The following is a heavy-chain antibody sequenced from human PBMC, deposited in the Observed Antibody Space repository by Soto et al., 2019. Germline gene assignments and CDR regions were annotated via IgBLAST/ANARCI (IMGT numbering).Heavy chain of an antibody. Sequence: EVQLLESGGGLVQPGGSLRLSCAASGFTFSSYAMSWVRQAPGKGLEWVSAISGSGGSTYYADSVKGRFTLSRDNSKNTLYVQMHSLRAEDTAVYYCAKDRPRDIVVVTAAAGDAFDIWGQGTMVTVSS. J-gene: IGHJ3*02. D-gene: IGHD2-2*01. CDR1: GFTFSSYA. V-gene: IGHV3-23*01. CDR2: ISGSGGST. CDR3: AKDRPRDIVVVTAAAGDAFDI.